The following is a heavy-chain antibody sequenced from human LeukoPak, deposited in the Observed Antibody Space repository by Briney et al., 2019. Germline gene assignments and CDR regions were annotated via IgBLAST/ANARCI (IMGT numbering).Heavy chain of an antibody. CDR1: GFTFSSYW. Sequence: GGPLRLSCAASGFTFSSYWMLWARPPPGKTLVCVSRINSDGSSTNYADSVKGRFTISRDNAKNTLYLQMNSLRVEDTAVYYCARDHSWSGYPDYWGQGTQVIVSS. V-gene: IGHV3-74*01. D-gene: IGHD3-3*01. J-gene: IGHJ4*02. CDR3: ARDHSWSGYPDY. CDR2: INSDGSST.